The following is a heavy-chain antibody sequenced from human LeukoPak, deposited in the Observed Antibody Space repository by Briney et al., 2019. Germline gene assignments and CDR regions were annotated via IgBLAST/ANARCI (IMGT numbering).Heavy chain of an antibody. D-gene: IGHD5-12*01. J-gene: IGHJ2*01. CDR2: IYYTGST. CDR3: ARGEGRVYSGYEVWYFDL. Sequence: SETLSLTCTVSDGSISSGASYWSWIRQPPGKGLEWTGHIYYTGSTYYSPSLKSRVTISVYTSKNQFSLKLSSVTAADTAVYYCARGEGRVYSGYEVWYFDLWGRGSLVTVSS. CDR1: DGSISSGASY. V-gene: IGHV4-30-4*01.